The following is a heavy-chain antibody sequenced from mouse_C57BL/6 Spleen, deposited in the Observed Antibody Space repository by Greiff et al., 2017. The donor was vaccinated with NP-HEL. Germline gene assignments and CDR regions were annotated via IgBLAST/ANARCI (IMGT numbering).Heavy chain of an antibody. D-gene: IGHD1-1*01. CDR1: GYTFTSYW. CDR2: IHPSDSDT. CDR3: SMDYYGSDAMDY. V-gene: IGHV1-74*01. Sequence: VQLQQSGAELVKPGASVKVSCKASGYTFTSYWMHWVKQRPGQGLEWIGRIHPSDSDTNYNQKFKGKATLTVDKSSSTAYMQLSSLTSEDSAVYYCSMDYYGSDAMDYWGQGTSVTVSS. J-gene: IGHJ4*01.